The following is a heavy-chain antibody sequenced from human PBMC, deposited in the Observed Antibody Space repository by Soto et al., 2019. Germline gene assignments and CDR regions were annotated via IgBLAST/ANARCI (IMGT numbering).Heavy chain of an antibody. V-gene: IGHV3-74*01. CDR3: ARGYYDFWSGYYKGPYGMDV. J-gene: IGHJ6*02. CDR1: GFTFISYW. D-gene: IGHD3-3*01. CDR2: INSDGSST. Sequence: GGSLRLSCASSGFTFISYWMHWVRQAPGKGLVWVSRINSDGSSTSYADSVKGRFTISRDNAKNTLYLQMNSLRAEDTAVYYCARGYYDFWSGYYKGPYGMDVWGQGTTVTVSS.